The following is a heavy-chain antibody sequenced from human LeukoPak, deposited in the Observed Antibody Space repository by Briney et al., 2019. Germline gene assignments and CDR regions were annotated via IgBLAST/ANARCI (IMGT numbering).Heavy chain of an antibody. CDR2: ISSSGSTI. D-gene: IGHD6-13*01. CDR1: GFTFSDYY. CDR3: ATPGSSSSWYIRYYFDY. Sequence: GGSLRLSCAASGFTFSDYYMSWIRQAPGKGLEWVSYISSSGSTIYYADSVKGRFTISRDNSKNTLYLQMNSLRAEDTAVYYCATPGSSSSWYIRYYFDYWGQGTLVTVSS. J-gene: IGHJ4*02. V-gene: IGHV3-11*04.